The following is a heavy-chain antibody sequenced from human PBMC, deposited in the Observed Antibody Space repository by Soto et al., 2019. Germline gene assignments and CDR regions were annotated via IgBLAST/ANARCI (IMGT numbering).Heavy chain of an antibody. J-gene: IGHJ4*02. CDR2: IYYSGST. V-gene: IGHV4-59*08. CDR1: GDSINFYH. Sequence: SETLSLTCTVSGDSINFYHWTWIRQPPGKGLEWMGYIYYSGSTYYNPSLKSRVTISVDTSKNQFSLKLSSVTAADTAVYYCARWSNDYYFDYWGRGTLVTVSS. D-gene: IGHD2-21*02. CDR3: ARWSNDYYFDY.